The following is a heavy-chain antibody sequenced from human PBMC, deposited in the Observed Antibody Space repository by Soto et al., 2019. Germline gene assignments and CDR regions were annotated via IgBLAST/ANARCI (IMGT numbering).Heavy chain of an antibody. D-gene: IGHD3-3*01. CDR2: ISSSAVYV. CDR3: AKDSRLPGFGLLIHAFDM. CDR1: GFNFLTYS. J-gene: IGHJ3*02. Sequence: GGSLRLSCAASGFNFLTYSLSWVRQAPGKGLEWVASISSSAVYVDYAASVEGRFTISGDSSNNTLYLQMNSLRVEDTATYYCAKDSRLPGFGLLIHAFDMWGHGTMVTVSS. V-gene: IGHV3-23*01.